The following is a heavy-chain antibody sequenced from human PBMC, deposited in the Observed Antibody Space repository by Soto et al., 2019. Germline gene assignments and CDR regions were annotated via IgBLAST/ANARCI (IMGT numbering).Heavy chain of an antibody. Sequence: SETLSLTGTVAGGTISSYYWSWIRQPPGKGLEWIGYIYYSGSTNYNPSLKSRVTISVDTSKNQFSLKLSSVTAADTAVYYCARGEGITIFGLVIKGPTWFDPWGQGTLLTVSS. D-gene: IGHD3-3*01. CDR1: GGTISSYY. V-gene: IGHV4-59*01. CDR2: IYYSGST. J-gene: IGHJ5*02. CDR3: ARGEGITIFGLVIKGPTWFDP.